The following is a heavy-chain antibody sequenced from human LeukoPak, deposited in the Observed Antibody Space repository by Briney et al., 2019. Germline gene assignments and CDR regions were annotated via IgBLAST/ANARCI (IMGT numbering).Heavy chain of an antibody. D-gene: IGHD1-26*01. CDR2: MNPNSGNT. CDR1: GYTFTSFD. V-gene: IGHV1-8*01. J-gene: IGHJ4*02. Sequence: ASVKVSCKASGYTFTSFDMNWVRQATGQGLEWMGWMNPNSGNTGYAQKFQGRVTMTRDMSTSTVYMELSSLRSEDTAVYYCAREGPSGSYYFWGQGTLVTVSS. CDR3: AREGPSGSYYF.